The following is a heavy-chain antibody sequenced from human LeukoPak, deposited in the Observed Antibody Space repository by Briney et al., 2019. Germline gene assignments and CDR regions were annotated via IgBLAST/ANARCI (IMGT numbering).Heavy chain of an antibody. Sequence: GGSLRLSCAASGFTFSSSAMSWVRQAPGKGLEWVANINRDGSERYYVDSVKGRFTISRDDAKSSLYLQMSSLRAEDTAVYYCARRNAMDVWGQGTTVIVFS. CDR1: GFTFSSSA. CDR3: ARRNAMDV. V-gene: IGHV3-7*03. CDR2: INRDGSER. J-gene: IGHJ6*02.